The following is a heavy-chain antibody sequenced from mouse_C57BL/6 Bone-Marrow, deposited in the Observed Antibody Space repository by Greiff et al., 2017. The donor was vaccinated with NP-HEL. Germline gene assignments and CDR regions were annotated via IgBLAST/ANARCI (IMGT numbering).Heavy chain of an antibody. CDR3: ARQGDSSGYNAMDY. CDR2: INPSTGGT. Sequence: VQLQQSGPELVKPGASVKISCKASGYSFTGYYMNWVKQSPEKSLEWIGEINPSTGGTTDNQKFKAKATLTVDKSSSTAYMKLKSLTSEDSAVYYSARQGDSSGYNAMDYWGQGTSVTVSS. V-gene: IGHV1-42*01. D-gene: IGHD3-2*02. J-gene: IGHJ4*01. CDR1: GYSFTGYY.